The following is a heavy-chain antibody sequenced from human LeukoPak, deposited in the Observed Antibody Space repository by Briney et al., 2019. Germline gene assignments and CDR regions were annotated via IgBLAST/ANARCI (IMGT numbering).Heavy chain of an antibody. V-gene: IGHV1-18*01. Sequence: ASVKVSCKASGYTFTNYAINWVRQAPGQGLEWMGWISAYNGNTNYAQKLQGRVTMTTDTSTSTAYMELRSLRSDDTAVYYCTRVTPYLDYWGQGTLVTVSS. CDR1: GYTFTNYA. CDR3: TRVTPYLDY. D-gene: IGHD4-23*01. CDR2: ISAYNGNT. J-gene: IGHJ4*02.